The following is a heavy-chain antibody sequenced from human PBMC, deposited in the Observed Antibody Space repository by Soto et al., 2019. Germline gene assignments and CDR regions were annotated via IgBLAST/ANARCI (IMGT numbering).Heavy chain of an antibody. Sequence: GASVRVSCKASGYTFTSYGISWVRQAPGQGLEWMGWISAYNGNTNYAQKLQGRVTMTTDTSTSTAYMELRSLRSDDTAVYYCARGRLADYYDFWSGYYSVPYYYGMEVWGQGTTVNVS. D-gene: IGHD3-3*01. CDR2: ISAYNGNT. CDR3: ARGRLADYYDFWSGYYSVPYYYGMEV. J-gene: IGHJ6*01. CDR1: GYTFTSYG. V-gene: IGHV1-18*04.